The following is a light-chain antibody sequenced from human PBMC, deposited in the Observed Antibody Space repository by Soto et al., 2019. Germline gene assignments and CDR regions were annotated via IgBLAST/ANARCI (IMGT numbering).Light chain of an antibody. CDR3: GAWDSSLSTYV. Sequence: QSVLPQPPSVSAAPGQKVTISCSGTGSNIGRNYVSWYQQFPGTVPKLLIYDSDNRPSGIPDRFSASKSGTSATLAITGLQTGDEADYYCGAWDSSLSTYVFGSGNKLTVL. CDR1: GSNIGRNY. V-gene: IGLV1-51*01. J-gene: IGLJ1*01. CDR2: DSD.